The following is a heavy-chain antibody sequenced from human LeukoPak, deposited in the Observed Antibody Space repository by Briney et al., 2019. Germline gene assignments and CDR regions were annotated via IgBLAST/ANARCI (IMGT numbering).Heavy chain of an antibody. D-gene: IGHD1-7*01. CDR3: ARRWNYGRNYYIDV. J-gene: IGHJ6*03. CDR1: GGSFSNYY. Sequence: PSETLSLTCAVYGGSFSNYYWSWIRQPPGKGLEWIGEINDSGRTNYNPSLMSRVTVSVDTSKKQSSLRLTSVTATDTAVYYCARRWNYGRNYYIDVWGKGATVSVSS. V-gene: IGHV4-34*01. CDR2: INDSGRT.